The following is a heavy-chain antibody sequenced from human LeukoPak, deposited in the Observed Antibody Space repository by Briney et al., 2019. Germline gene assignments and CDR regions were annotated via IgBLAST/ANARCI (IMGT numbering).Heavy chain of an antibody. CDR2: INQDGSQK. CDR3: ARDHYYDSSGTRGMDV. V-gene: IGHV3-7*01. CDR1: GFTFSSYW. D-gene: IGHD3-22*01. J-gene: IGHJ6*02. Sequence: GGSLRLSCAASGFTFSSYWMSWVRQAPGKGLEWVANINQDGSQKYHVDSVKGRFTISRDNAKNSLYLQINSLRTEDTAVYYCARDHYYDSSGTRGMDVWGQGTTVTVSS.